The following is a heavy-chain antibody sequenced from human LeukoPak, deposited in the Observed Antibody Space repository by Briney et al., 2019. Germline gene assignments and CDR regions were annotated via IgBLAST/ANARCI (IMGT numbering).Heavy chain of an antibody. Sequence: PSETLSLTCAVYGGSFSGYYWSWIRQPPGKGLEWIGEINHSGSTNYNPSLKSRVTISVDTSKNQFSLKLSSVTAADTAVYYCASRGYSRPFDYWGQGTLVTVSS. J-gene: IGHJ4*02. V-gene: IGHV4-34*01. CDR1: GGSFSGYY. D-gene: IGHD6-13*01. CDR2: INHSGST. CDR3: ASRGYSRPFDY.